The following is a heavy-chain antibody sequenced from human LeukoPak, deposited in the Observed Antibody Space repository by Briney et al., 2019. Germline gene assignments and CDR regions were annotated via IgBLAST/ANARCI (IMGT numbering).Heavy chain of an antibody. J-gene: IGHJ4*02. D-gene: IGHD3-3*01. CDR1: GGSISSGGYY. CDR3: ARVGGWTDFWSGYLPYYFDY. Sequence: SETLSLTCTVSGGSISSGGYYWSWILQHPGKGLEWIGYIYYSGSTYYNPSLKSRVTISVDTSKNQFSLKLSSVTAADTAVYYCARVGGWTDFWSGYLPYYFDYWGQGTLVTVSS. CDR2: IYYSGST. V-gene: IGHV4-31*03.